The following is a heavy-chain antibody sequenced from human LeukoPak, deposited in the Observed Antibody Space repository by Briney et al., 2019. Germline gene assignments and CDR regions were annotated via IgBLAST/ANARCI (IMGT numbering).Heavy chain of an antibody. CDR1: GYTFTGYY. V-gene: IGHV1-2*06. CDR2: INPYSGDT. J-gene: IGHJ4*02. Sequence: ASVKVSCKASGYTFTGYYMHWVRQAPGQGLEWMGRINPYSGDTNFAQKFQGRDTMTRDTSITTAHMDLSSLTPDDTAVYFCARDQGSLTRSWYTGYWGQGTQVTVSS. CDR3: ARDQGSLTRSWYTGY. D-gene: IGHD6-13*01.